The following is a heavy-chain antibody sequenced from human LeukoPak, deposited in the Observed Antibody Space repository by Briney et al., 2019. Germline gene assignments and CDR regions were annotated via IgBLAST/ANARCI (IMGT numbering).Heavy chain of an antibody. J-gene: IGHJ6*03. D-gene: IGHD3-22*01. CDR2: IYTSGST. CDR1: GGSISSGGYY. V-gene: IGHV4-61*02. CDR3: ARDLLYYYDSSGYWVTYYYYMDV. Sequence: SETLSLTCTVSGGSISSGGYYWSWIRQPAGKGLEWIGRIYTSGSTNYNPSLKSRVTMSVDTSKNQFSLKLSSVTAADTAVYYCARDLLYYYDSSGYWVTYYYYMDVWGKGTTVTVSS.